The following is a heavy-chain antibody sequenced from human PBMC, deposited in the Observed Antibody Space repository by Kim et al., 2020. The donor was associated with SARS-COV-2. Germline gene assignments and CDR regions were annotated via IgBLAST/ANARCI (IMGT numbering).Heavy chain of an antibody. CDR2: INHSGST. V-gene: IGHV4-34*01. Sequence: SETLSLTCAVYGGSFSGYYWSWIRQPPGKGLEWIGEINHSGSTNYNPSLKSRVTISVDTSKNQFSLKLSSVTAADTAVYYCARGVLLWFGELFHRDNWFDPWGQGTLVTVSS. CDR1: GGSFSGYY. D-gene: IGHD3-10*01. J-gene: IGHJ5*02. CDR3: ARGVLLWFGELFHRDNWFDP.